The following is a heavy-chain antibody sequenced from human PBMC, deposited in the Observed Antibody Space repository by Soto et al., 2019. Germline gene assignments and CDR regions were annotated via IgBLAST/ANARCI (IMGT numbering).Heavy chain of an antibody. D-gene: IGHD2-15*01. V-gene: IGHV4-34*01. J-gene: IGHJ4*02. CDR3: ARRLVVVAATRAWYYFDY. CDR2: INHSGST. Sequence: SETLSLTCAVYGGSFSGYYWSWIRQPPGKGLEWIGEINHSGSTNYNPSLKSRVTISVDTSKNQFSLKLSSVTAADTAVYYCARRLVVVAATRAWYYFDYWGQGTLVTVSS. CDR1: GGSFSGYY.